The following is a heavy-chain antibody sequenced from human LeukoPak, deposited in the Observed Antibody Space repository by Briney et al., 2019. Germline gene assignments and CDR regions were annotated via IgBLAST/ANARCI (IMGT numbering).Heavy chain of an antibody. CDR1: GYSISSGYY. CDR2: IYHSGST. D-gene: IGHD3-3*01. Sequence: SETLSLTCTVSGYSISSGYYWGWIRQPPGKGLEWIGSIYHSGSTYYNPSLKSRVTISVDTSKNQFSLKLSSGTAADTAVYYCARDLDCGVVTGYFDYWGQGTLVTVSS. J-gene: IGHJ4*02. CDR3: ARDLDCGVVTGYFDY. V-gene: IGHV4-38-2*02.